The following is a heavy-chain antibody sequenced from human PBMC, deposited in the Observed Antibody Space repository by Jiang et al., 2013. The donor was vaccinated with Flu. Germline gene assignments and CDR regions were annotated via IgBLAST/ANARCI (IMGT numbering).Heavy chain of an antibody. J-gene: IGHJ4*02. CDR3: ARGPFDLWWSPDY. V-gene: IGHV4-34*01. CDR2: INHSGST. D-gene: IGHD2-21*01. CDR1: GGSFSSNS. Sequence: LLKPSETLSLTCAVYGGSFSSNSWSWIRQPPGKGLEWIGEINHSGSTNYNPSLKSRVTISVDTSKNQFSLKLSSVTAADTAVYYCARGPFDLWWSPDYWGQGTLVTVSS.